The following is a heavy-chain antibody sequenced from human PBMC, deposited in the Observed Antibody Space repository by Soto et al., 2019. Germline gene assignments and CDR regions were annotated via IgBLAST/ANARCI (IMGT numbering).Heavy chain of an antibody. Sequence: QVQLVQSEAEVKKPGASVKVSCKVSGYTLTELSMHWVRQAPGKGLEWMGGFDPEDGETIYAQKFQGRVTMTEDTSTDTAYMELSSLRSEDTAVYYCATDGPKNIVVVPASDYWGQGTLVTVSS. CDR3: ATDGPKNIVVVPASDY. J-gene: IGHJ4*02. D-gene: IGHD2-2*01. CDR2: FDPEDGET. V-gene: IGHV1-24*01. CDR1: GYTLTELS.